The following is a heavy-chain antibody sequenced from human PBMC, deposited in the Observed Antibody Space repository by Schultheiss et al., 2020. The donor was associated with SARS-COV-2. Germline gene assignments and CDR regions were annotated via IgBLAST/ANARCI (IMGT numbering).Heavy chain of an antibody. V-gene: IGHV1-18*01. D-gene: IGHD2-15*01. Sequence: ASVKVSCKASGYNFTSYDISWVRQAPGQGLEWMGWISAYNGNTNYAQKFQGRVTITADESTSTAYMELSSLRSEDTAVYYCARTLLGYCSGGSCYPYNWFDPWGQGTLVTVSS. J-gene: IGHJ5*02. CDR2: ISAYNGNT. CDR1: GYNFTSYD. CDR3: ARTLLGYCSGGSCYPYNWFDP.